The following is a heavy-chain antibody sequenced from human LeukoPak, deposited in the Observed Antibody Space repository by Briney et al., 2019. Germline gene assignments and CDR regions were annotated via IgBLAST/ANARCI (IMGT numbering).Heavy chain of an antibody. CDR2: ISGSGGST. Sequence: GGSLRLSCAASGFTFSSYAMSWVRQAPGKGLEWVSAISGSGGSTYYADSVKGRFTISRDNSKNTLYLQMNSLRAEDTAVYYCAKEPPPYYYDSSGEKNYWGQGTLVAVSS. CDR1: GFTFSSYA. J-gene: IGHJ4*02. CDR3: AKEPPPYYYDSSGEKNY. D-gene: IGHD3-22*01. V-gene: IGHV3-23*01.